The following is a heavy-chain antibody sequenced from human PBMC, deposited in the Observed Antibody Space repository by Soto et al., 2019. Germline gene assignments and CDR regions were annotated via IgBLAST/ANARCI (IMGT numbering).Heavy chain of an antibody. J-gene: IGHJ4*02. CDR3: ARDYGDSLFDH. CDR1: GYTFTSYG. V-gene: IGHV1-18*01. D-gene: IGHD4-17*01. CDR2: ISGNNGNR. Sequence: ASVKVSCKASGYTFTSYGISWVRQAPGQGLEWMGWISGNNGNRNYAQKLQGRVTMTTDTSTSTGYMELRSLISDDTAVYYCARDYGDSLFDHWGQGTLVTVSS.